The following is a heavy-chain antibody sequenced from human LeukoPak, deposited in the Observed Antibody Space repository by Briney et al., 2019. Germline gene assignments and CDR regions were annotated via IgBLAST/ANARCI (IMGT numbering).Heavy chain of an antibody. J-gene: IGHJ4*02. V-gene: IGHV3-15*01. CDR3: CKVVRGKNFFEN. CDR1: GFTLNNAW. D-gene: IGHD6-6*01. CDR2: IKGNNDGGTT. Sequence: PGGSLRLSCVASGFTLNNAWMSCVRQAPGKGLEWVGHIKGNNDGGTTDHAPPVKGRFTISRDDSKNTLSLQMNSLKTEDTAVYYCCKVVRGKNFFENWGQGTLVAVSS.